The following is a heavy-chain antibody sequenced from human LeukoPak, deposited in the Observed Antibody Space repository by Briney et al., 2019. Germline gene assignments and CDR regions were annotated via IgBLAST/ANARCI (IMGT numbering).Heavy chain of an antibody. D-gene: IGHD1-7*01. CDR3: ARWEIRGTAHQLDY. Sequence: GGSLRLSCAASGFTFSSYWMSWVRQAPGKGLEWVANIKQDGSEKYYVGSVKGRFTISRDDAKNSMYLQMNSLRAEDTAVYYCARWEIRGTAHQLDYWGQGTLVTVSS. V-gene: IGHV3-7*01. CDR1: GFTFSSYW. J-gene: IGHJ4*02. CDR2: IKQDGSEK.